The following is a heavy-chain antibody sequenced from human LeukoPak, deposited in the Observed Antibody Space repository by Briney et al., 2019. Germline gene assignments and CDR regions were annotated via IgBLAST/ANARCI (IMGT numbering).Heavy chain of an antibody. CDR1: GFTFDDYA. J-gene: IGHJ4*02. D-gene: IGHD1-26*01. V-gene: IGHV3-9*01. Sequence: GGSLRLSCAASGFTFDDYAMHWVRQAPGKGLEWVSGISWNSGSIGYADSVKGRFTISRDNAKNSLYLQMNSLRAEDTALYYCAKELTPIVGALDYWGQGTLVTVSS. CDR2: ISWNSGSI. CDR3: AKELTPIVGALDY.